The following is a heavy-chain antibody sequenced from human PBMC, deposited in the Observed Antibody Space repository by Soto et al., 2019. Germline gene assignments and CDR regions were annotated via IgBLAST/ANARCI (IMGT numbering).Heavy chain of an antibody. CDR1: GYTFTSYG. D-gene: IGHD6-25*01. Sequence: QVQLVQSGAEVKKPGASVKVSCKASGYTFTSYGISWVRQAPGQGLEWMGWISAYNGNTKNAQKHQGRVTMTRDTTTGTDNMELRSLRPVGTAVSYCAGGEACGGGYWGQGTLVTVCS. CDR2: ISAYNGNT. V-gene: IGHV1-18*01. CDR3: AGGEACGGGY. J-gene: IGHJ1*01.